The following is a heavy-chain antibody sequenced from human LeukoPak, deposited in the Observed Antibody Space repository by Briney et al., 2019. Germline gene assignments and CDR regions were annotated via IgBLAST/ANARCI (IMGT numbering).Heavy chain of an antibody. D-gene: IGHD3-3*01. CDR3: ARDRRTSQSPLFWNY. Sequence: ASVKVSCKASRYTFTSYAMHWVRQAPGQRLEWMGWINAGNGNTKYSQKFQGRVTITRDTSACTAYMELSSLRSEDTAVYYCARDRRTSQSPLFWNYWGQGTLVTVSS. CDR2: INAGNGNT. V-gene: IGHV1-3*01. J-gene: IGHJ4*02. CDR1: RYTFTSYA.